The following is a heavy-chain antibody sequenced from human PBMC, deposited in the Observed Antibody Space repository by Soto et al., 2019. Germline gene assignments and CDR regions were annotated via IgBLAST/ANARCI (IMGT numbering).Heavy chain of an antibody. Sequence: GGSLRLSCAASGFTFSNYWMSWVRQAPGKGLEWVANIKQDGSETYYVDSVKGRFTISRDNAKKSLYLQMSSLRAEDTAVYYCAEKGYGMDVWGQGTTVTVSS. CDR2: IKQDGSET. J-gene: IGHJ6*02. V-gene: IGHV3-7*03. CDR1: GFTFSNYW. CDR3: AEKGYGMDV.